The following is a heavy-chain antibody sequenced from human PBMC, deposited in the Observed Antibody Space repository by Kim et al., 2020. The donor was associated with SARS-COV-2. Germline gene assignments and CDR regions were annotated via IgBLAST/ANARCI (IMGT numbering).Heavy chain of an antibody. CDR3: ASIQHGSYLSYGWFDP. CDR2: IIPIFGTA. J-gene: IGHJ5*02. Sequence: SVKVSCKASGGTFSSYAISWVRQAPGQGLEWMGGIIPIFGTANHAQKFQGRVTITADESTSTAYMELSSLRSEDTAVYYCASIQHGSYLSYGWFDPWGQGTLVTVSS. CDR1: GGTFSSYA. V-gene: IGHV1-69*13. D-gene: IGHD1-26*01.